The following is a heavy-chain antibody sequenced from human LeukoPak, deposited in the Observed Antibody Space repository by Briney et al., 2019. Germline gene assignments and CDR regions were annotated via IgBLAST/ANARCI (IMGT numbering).Heavy chain of an antibody. CDR3: AKDWSPTTVGWFDP. V-gene: IGHV3-9*01. J-gene: IGHJ5*02. CDR1: GVTFDDYA. CDR2: ISWSRGSK. Sequence: GGTLRLSCAAYGVTFDDYAMNWVRQAPGKGLEWVSGISWSRGSKDYADSVKGRFTISTDNAKNSLYLQINSLRAEDTALYYCAKDWSPTTVGWFDPWGQGTLVTVSS. D-gene: IGHD4-11*01.